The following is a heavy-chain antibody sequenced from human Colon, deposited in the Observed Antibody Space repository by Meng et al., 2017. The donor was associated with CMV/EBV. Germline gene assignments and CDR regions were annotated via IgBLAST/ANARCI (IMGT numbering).Heavy chain of an antibody. D-gene: IGHD2-2*02. CDR1: GGSVSSGSYY. Sequence: SETLSLTCTVSGGSVSSGSYYWSWIRQPPGKGLEWIGYIYYSGSTNYNPSLKSRVTISVDKSKNQFSLKLSSVTAADTAVYYCARGALGYCSSTSCYSYYYYGMDVWGQGTTVTVSS. V-gene: IGHV4-61*01. CDR3: ARGALGYCSSTSCYSYYYYGMDV. J-gene: IGHJ6*02. CDR2: IYYSGST.